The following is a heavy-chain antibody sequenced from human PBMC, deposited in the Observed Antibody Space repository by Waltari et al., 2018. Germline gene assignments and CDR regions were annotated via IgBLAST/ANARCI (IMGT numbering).Heavy chain of an antibody. CDR1: GFTFSSYG. V-gene: IGHV3-30*18. D-gene: IGHD6-13*01. CDR3: AKNGVAAGSWVYYYGMDV. J-gene: IGHJ6*02. CDR2: ISYDGSNK. Sequence: QVQLVESGGGVVQPGRSLRLSCAASGFTFSSYGMPWVRQAPGQGLEWVAVISYDGSNKYYADSVKGRFTISRDNSKNTLYLQMNSLRAEDTAVYYCAKNGVAAGSWVYYYGMDVWGQGTTVTVSS.